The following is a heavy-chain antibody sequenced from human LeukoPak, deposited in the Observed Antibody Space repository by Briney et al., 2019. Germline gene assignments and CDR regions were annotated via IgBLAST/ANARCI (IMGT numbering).Heavy chain of an antibody. CDR1: GGSISSYY. D-gene: IGHD3-3*01. Sequence: SETLSLTCTVSGGSISSYYWSWIRQPPGKGLEWIGEINHSGSTNYNPSLKSRVTISVDTSKNQFSLKLSSVTAADTAVYYCARGFLYYDFWSGYSGHYYYYMDVWGKGTTVTVSS. CDR2: INHSGST. CDR3: ARGFLYYDFWSGYSGHYYYYMDV. V-gene: IGHV4-34*01. J-gene: IGHJ6*03.